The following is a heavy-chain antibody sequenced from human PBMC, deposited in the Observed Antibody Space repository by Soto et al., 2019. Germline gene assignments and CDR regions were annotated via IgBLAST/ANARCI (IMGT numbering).Heavy chain of an antibody. J-gene: IGHJ4*02. CDR1: GFIFTSYA. Sequence: EVQLLESGGDLVQPGGSLRLTCAASGFIFTSYAMSWVRQVPGKGLEWVSSINVDDSTYYTESVRGRFIVSRDNSKNTLYLQMNSLRAEDTALYYCAKNYYFDYWGRGTLVTVSS. V-gene: IGHV3-23*01. CDR2: INVDDST. CDR3: AKNYYFDY.